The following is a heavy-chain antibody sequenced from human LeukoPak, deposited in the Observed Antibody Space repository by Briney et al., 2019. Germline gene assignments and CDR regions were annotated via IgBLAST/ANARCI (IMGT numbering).Heavy chain of an antibody. CDR2: IIPIFGTA. J-gene: IGHJ4*02. Sequence: GASVKVSCKASGGTFSSYAISWLRQAPGQGLEWMGGIIPIFGTANYAQKFQGRVTITTDESTSTAYMELSSLRSEDTAVYYCATQAEGSSWLGWGQGTLVSVSS. CDR3: ATQAEGSSWLG. CDR1: GGTFSSYA. D-gene: IGHD6-13*01. V-gene: IGHV1-69*05.